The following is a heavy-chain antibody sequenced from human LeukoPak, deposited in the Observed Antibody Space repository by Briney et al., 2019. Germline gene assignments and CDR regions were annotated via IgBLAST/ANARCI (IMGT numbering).Heavy chain of an antibody. CDR3: ARDHSYYDSSEGWFDP. V-gene: IGHV4-59*01. CDR2: IYYSGST. D-gene: IGHD3-22*01. CDR1: GSMYNYY. J-gene: IGHJ5*02. Sequence: SETLSLTCTVSGSMYNYYWSWIRQPPGKGLEWIGYIYYSGSTNYNPSLKSRVAISVDTSKNQFSLKLSSVIAADTAVYYCARDHSYYDSSEGWFDPWGQGTLVTVSS.